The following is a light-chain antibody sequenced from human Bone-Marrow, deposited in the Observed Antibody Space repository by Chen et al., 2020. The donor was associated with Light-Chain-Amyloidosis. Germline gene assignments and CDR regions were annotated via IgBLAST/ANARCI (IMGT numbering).Light chain of an antibody. J-gene: IGLJ2*01. CDR2: GNN. CDR1: DSNIGTGYD. Sequence: SVLTQPPSVSGAPGQRVTIPCTGSDSNIGTGYDVQWYQQLPAKAPKLLIYGNNNRPSGVPDRFSGSRSGTSASLAITGLQAEDEADYYCQSYDSSLIGSLFGGGTKLTVL. CDR3: QSYDSSLIGSL. V-gene: IGLV1-40*01.